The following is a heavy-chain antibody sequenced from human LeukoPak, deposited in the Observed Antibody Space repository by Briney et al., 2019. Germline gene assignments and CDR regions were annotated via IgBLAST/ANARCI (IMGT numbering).Heavy chain of an antibody. CDR3: ARSSLEYNWNYHYMDV. CDR1: GGSISSYY. J-gene: IGHJ6*03. CDR2: IYTSGST. Sequence: SETPSLTCTVSGGSISSYYWSWIRQPAGKGLEWIGRIYTSGSTNYNPSLKSRVTMSVDTSKNQFSLKLSSVTAADTAVYYCARSSLEYNWNYHYMDVWGKGTTVTVSS. D-gene: IGHD1-20*01. V-gene: IGHV4-4*07.